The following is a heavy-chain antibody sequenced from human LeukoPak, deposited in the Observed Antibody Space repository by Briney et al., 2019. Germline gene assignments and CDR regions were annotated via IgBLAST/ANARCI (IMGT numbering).Heavy chain of an antibody. J-gene: IGHJ5*02. Sequence: ASVKVSCKASGYTFTGYYMHWVRQAPGQGLEWMGWINPNSGGTNYAQKFQGRVTMTRDTSISTVYMELSRLRSDDTAVYYCARVVTGTTNWFDPWGQGTLVTVSS. D-gene: IGHD1-7*01. V-gene: IGHV1-2*02. CDR1: GYTFTGYY. CDR3: ARVVTGTTNWFDP. CDR2: INPNSGGT.